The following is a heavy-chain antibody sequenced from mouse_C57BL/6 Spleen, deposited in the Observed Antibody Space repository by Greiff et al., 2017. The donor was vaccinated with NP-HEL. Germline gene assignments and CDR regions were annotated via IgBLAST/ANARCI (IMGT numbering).Heavy chain of an antibody. D-gene: IGHD1-1*01. CDR1: GYSITSGYY. CDR3: ARDGHYYGSSLWYFDV. Sequence: VQLQQSGPGLVKPSQSLSLTCSVTGYSITSGYYWNWIRQFPGNKLEWMGYISYDGSNNYNPSLKNRISITRDTSKNQFFLKLNSVTTEDTATYYCARDGHYYGSSLWYFDVWGTGTTVTVSS. V-gene: IGHV3-6*01. CDR2: ISYDGSN. J-gene: IGHJ1*03.